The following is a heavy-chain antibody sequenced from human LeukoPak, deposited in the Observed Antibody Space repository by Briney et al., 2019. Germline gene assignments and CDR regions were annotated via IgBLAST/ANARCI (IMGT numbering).Heavy chain of an antibody. CDR1: GFTFTNYA. V-gene: IGHV3-30*02. J-gene: IGHJ4*02. CDR3: AKAYCASTTCYGGGKIDY. D-gene: IGHD2-2*01. CDR2: IHYTGSNT. Sequence: PGGSLRLSCAASGFTFTNYAMHWVRQAPGKGLEWVAFIHYTGSNTYYADSVKGRFTISRDNSKNTLYLLLNSLRTADTTVYYCAKAYCASTTCYGGGKIDYWGQGTLVTVSS.